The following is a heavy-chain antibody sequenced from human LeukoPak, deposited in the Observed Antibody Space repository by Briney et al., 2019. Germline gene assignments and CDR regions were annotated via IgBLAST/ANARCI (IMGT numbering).Heavy chain of an antibody. Sequence: GGSLKLSCAGSGFTFSGSAMHWVRQASGKGLEWVAHIRTKATSYATAYAASVKGRFTISRDDSKNTAYLQTNSLKTEDTAVYYCTRLDLFYYDGSDYPGWGQGTLVTVSS. V-gene: IGHV3-73*01. CDR3: TRLDLFYYDGSDYPG. CDR2: IRTKATSYAT. CDR1: GFTFSGSA. D-gene: IGHD3-22*01. J-gene: IGHJ4*02.